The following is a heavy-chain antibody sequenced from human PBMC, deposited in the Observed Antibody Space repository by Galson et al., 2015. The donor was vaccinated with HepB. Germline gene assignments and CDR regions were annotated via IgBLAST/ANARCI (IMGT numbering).Heavy chain of an antibody. CDR2: ISYDGVDK. V-gene: IGHV3-30*18. J-gene: IGHJ4*02. CDR1: GFTFSSHA. Sequence: SLRLSCAVSGFTFSSHAMHWVRQAPGEGLEWVADISYDGVDKYYADSVKGRFTISRDNVKNTLYLQMNSLKTKDTAVYYCAKAEVPFSSGWDYYDYWGQGTRVTVSS. CDR3: AKAEVPFSSGWDYYDY. D-gene: IGHD6-19*01.